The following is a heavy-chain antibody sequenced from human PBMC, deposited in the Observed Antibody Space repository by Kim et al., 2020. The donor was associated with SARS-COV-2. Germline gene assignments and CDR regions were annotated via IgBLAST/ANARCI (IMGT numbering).Heavy chain of an antibody. J-gene: IGHJ6*02. CDR1: GGSISSSSYY. D-gene: IGHD3-10*01. Sequence: SETLSLTCTVSGGSISSSSYYWGWIRQPPGKGLEWIGSIYYSGSTYYNPSLKSRVTISVDTSKNQFSLKLSSVTAADTAVYYCAREAITMVRGVETYYYYGMDVWGQGTTVTVSS. CDR2: IYYSGST. CDR3: AREAITMVRGVETYYYYGMDV. V-gene: IGHV4-39*07.